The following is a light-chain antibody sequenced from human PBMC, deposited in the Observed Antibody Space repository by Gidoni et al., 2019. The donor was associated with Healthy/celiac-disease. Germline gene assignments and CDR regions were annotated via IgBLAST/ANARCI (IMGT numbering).Light chain of an antibody. J-gene: IGKJ3*01. CDR3: QQRSNWPPGFT. Sequence: EIVLTQSPATLSLSPGERATPSCRASQSVSSYLAWYQQKPGQAPRLLIYDASNRATGIPARFSGSGSGTDFTLTISSLEPEDFAVYYCQQRSNWPPGFTFXPXTKVDIK. CDR1: QSVSSY. V-gene: IGKV3-11*01. CDR2: DAS.